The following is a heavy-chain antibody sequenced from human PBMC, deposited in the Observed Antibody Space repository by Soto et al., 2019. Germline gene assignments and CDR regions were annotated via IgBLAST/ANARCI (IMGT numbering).Heavy chain of an antibody. J-gene: IGHJ5*02. V-gene: IGHV3-15*01. D-gene: IGHD6-19*01. CDR3: TTAPYSSGWYLVDWFDP. Sequence: EVQLVESGGGLVKPGGSLRLSCAASGFTFSNAWMSWVRQAPGKGLEWVGRIKSKTDGGTTDYAAPVKGRFTISRDDSKNTLYLQMNSLKTEDTAVYYCTTAPYSSGWYLVDWFDPWGQGTLVTVSS. CDR1: GFTFSNAW. CDR2: IKSKTDGGTT.